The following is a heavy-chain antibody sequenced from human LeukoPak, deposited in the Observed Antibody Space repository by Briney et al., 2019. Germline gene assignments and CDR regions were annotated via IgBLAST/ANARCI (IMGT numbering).Heavy chain of an antibody. Sequence: ASETLSLTCAVYGGSFSGYYWSWIRQPPGKGLEWIGEINHSGSTNYNPSLKSRVTISVDTSKNQFSLKLSSVTAADTAVYYCARASSVGAVLRFDYWGQGTLVTVSS. CDR3: ARASSVGAVLRFDY. V-gene: IGHV4-34*01. CDR2: INHSGST. D-gene: IGHD6-13*01. CDR1: GGSFSGYY. J-gene: IGHJ4*02.